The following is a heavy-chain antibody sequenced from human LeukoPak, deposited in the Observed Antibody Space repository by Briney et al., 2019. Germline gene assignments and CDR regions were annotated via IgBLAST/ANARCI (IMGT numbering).Heavy chain of an antibody. CDR2: IYTSGST. V-gene: IGHV4-4*07. CDR1: GGSISSYY. D-gene: IGHD3-22*01. Sequence: SETLSLTCTVSGGSISSYYWSWIRQPAGKGLEWIGRIYTSGSTNYNPSLKSRVTMSVDTSKNQFSLKLSSVTAADTAVYYCAREHYYDSSGYFVRETYFDYWGQGTLVTVSS. CDR3: AREHYYDSSGYFVRETYFDY. J-gene: IGHJ4*02.